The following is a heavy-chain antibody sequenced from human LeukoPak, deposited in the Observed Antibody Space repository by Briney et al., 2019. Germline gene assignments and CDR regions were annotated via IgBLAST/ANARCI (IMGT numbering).Heavy chain of an antibody. J-gene: IGHJ4*02. V-gene: IGHV4-4*09. CDR2: IYTSGST. D-gene: IGHD4-23*01. CDR1: GGSISSYY. CDR3: ARTFGGKGRFDY. Sequence: SETLSLTCTVSGGSISSYYWSWIRQPPGKGLEWIGYIYTSGSTNYNPSLKSRVTISVDKSKNKFSLKLSSVTAANTAVYYCARTFGGKGRFDYWGQGNLVTVSS.